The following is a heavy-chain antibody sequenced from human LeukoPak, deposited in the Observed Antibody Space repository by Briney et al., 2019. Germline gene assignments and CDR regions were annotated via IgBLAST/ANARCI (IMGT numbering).Heavy chain of an antibody. CDR2: IYAAGST. J-gene: IGHJ5*02. V-gene: IGHV3-66*01. CDR3: VRAIQSRFDP. Sequence: GGSLRLSCVASGFTLSTYWMTWVRQAPGKGLEWVSVIYAAGSTYYADSVKGGFTISRDNSKNTVYLQMNSLRAEDTAVYYCVRAIQSRFDPWGPGTLVAVSS. CDR1: GFTLSTYW.